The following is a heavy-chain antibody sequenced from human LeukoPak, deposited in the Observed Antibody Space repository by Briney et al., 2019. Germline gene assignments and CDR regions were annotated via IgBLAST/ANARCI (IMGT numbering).Heavy chain of an antibody. J-gene: IGHJ4*02. CDR2: ISSSGSTI. V-gene: IGHV3-48*03. Sequence: GGSLRLSCAASGFTFSSYEMNWVRQAPGKGLEWVSYISSSGSTIYYADSVKGRFTISRDNAKNSLYLQMNSLRAEDTAVYYCASLGEGATTYWGQGTLVTVSS. D-gene: IGHD1-26*01. CDR1: GFTFSSYE. CDR3: ASLGEGATTY.